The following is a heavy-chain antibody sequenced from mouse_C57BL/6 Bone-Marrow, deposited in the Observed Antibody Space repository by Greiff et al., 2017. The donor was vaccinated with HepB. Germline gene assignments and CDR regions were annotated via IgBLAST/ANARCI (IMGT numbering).Heavy chain of an antibody. V-gene: IGHV1-18*01. CDR2: INPNNGGT. D-gene: IGHD1-1*01. J-gene: IGHJ1*03. CDR1: GYTFTDYN. Sequence: VQLQQSGPELVKPGASVKIPCKASGYTFTDYNMDWVKQSHGKSLERIGDINPNNGGTIYNQKFKGKATLTVDKSSSTAYMELRSLTSEDTAVYYCARNYYGSSYVGYWYFDVWGTGTTVTVSS. CDR3: ARNYYGSSYVGYWYFDV.